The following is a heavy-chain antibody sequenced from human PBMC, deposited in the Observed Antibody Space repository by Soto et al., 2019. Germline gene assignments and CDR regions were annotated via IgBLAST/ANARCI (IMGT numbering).Heavy chain of an antibody. Sequence: GGSLRLSCAASGFTVSNNYINWVRQAPGKGLECVSFTYSGATTFYADSVKGRFTLSRDNSKNTLYLQMNSLRVEDTAVYFCAREMAVTRGAFDIWGQGTMVTVSS. CDR1: GFTVSNNY. J-gene: IGHJ3*02. V-gene: IGHV3-66*01. CDR2: TYSGATT. CDR3: AREMAVTRGAFDI. D-gene: IGHD4-17*01.